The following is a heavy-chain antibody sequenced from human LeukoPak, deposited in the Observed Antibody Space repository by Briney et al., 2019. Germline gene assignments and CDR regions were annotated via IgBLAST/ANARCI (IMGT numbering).Heavy chain of an antibody. CDR1: GGSISSGGYY. V-gene: IGHV4-31*03. Sequence: PSETLSLTCTVSGGSISSGGYYWSWIRQHPGKGLEWIGYIYYSGSTYYNPSLKSRVTISVDTSKNQFSLKLSSVTAADTAVYYCARANCGGDCRFDYWGQGTLVTVSS. CDR2: IYYSGST. CDR3: ARANCGGDCRFDY. J-gene: IGHJ4*02. D-gene: IGHD2-21*02.